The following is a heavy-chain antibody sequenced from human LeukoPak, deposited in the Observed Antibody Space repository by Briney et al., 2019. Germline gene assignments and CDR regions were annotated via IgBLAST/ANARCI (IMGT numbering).Heavy chain of an antibody. J-gene: IGHJ3*02. CDR1: GYTFTSYG. V-gene: IGHV1-18*01. CDR3: ARDSGGSGSYYHDAFDI. Sequence: ASVKVSCKASGYTFTSYGISWVRQAPGQGLEWMAWISTSNGNTNFAQKFQGRVTMTTDTSTSTAYMELRSLRSDDTAVYYCARDSGGSGSYYHDAFDIWGQGTMVTVSS. D-gene: IGHD3-10*01. CDR2: ISTSNGNT.